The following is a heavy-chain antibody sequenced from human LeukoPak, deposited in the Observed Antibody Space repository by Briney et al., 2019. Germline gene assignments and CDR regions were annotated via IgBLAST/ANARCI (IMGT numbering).Heavy chain of an antibody. CDR3: ARDPSNFRYSGSYYSPLTG. V-gene: IGHV4-61*02. Sequence: KPSETLSLTCTVSGGSISSGSYYWSWIRQPAGKGLEWIGRIYTSGSTNYNPSLKSRVTISVDTSKNQFSLKLSSVTAADTAVYYCARDPSNFRYSGSYYSPLTGWGQGTLVTVSS. J-gene: IGHJ4*02. CDR1: GGSISSGSYY. D-gene: IGHD1-26*01. CDR2: IYTSGST.